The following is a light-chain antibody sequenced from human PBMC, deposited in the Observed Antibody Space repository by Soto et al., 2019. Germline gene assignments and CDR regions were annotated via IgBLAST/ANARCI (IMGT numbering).Light chain of an antibody. V-gene: IGKV1-12*01. CDR2: AAS. Sequence: IWMTQSPSLLSASTGDRVTITCRATQGISSWLAWYQQKPGKAPKLLIYAASSLQSGVPSRFSGSGSGTDFTLTINNLQPEDFATYYCQQANSFPRTFGPGTKVDIK. CDR1: QGISSW. J-gene: IGKJ3*01. CDR3: QQANSFPRT.